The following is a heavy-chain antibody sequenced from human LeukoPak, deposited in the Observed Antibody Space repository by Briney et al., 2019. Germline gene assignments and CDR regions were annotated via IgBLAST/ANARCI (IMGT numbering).Heavy chain of an antibody. J-gene: IGHJ4*02. Sequence: ASVKVSCKASGGTFSSYAISWVRQAPGQGLEWMGGIIPIFGTANYAQKFQGRVTITADESTSTAYMELSSLRSEDTAVYYCASRTGYSSEKFDYWGQGTLVTVSS. V-gene: IGHV1-69*13. CDR1: GGTFSSYA. CDR2: IIPIFGTA. D-gene: IGHD6-19*01. CDR3: ASRTGYSSEKFDY.